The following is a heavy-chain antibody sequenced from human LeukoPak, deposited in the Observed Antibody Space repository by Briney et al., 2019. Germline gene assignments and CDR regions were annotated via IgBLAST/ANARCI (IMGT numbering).Heavy chain of an antibody. CDR3: AKEQSSTMVRGVIITSRGWFDP. Sequence: PGGSLRLSCAASGFTFSSYAMSWVRQAPGKGLEWVSAISGSGGSTYYADSVKGRFTISRDNSKNTLYLQMNSLRAEDTAVYYCAKEQSSTMVRGVIITSRGWFDPWGQGTLVTVSS. CDR2: ISGSGGST. V-gene: IGHV3-23*01. D-gene: IGHD3-10*01. CDR1: GFTFSSYA. J-gene: IGHJ5*02.